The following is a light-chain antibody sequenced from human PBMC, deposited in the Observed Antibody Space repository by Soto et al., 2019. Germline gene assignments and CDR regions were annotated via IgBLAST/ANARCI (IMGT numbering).Light chain of an antibody. J-gene: IGLJ1*01. V-gene: IGLV7-46*01. Sequence: AVATKQPSLTVSPGGTVTLTCGSSTGALTNGHEPSWLQQKPGQAPRTLIYDTANRHFWTPARFSGSLLGGKAALTLSGAQPEDEAEYYCLLSYNGPYVFGTGTKGTVL. CDR1: TGALTNGHE. CDR3: LLSYNGPYV. CDR2: DTA.